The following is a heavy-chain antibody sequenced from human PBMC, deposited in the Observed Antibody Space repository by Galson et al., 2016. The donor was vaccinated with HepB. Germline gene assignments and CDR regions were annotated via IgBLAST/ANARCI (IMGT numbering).Heavy chain of an antibody. V-gene: IGHV1-18*01. D-gene: IGHD3-22*01. CDR1: GYTFTGYA. Sequence: SVKVSCKASGYTFTGYAITWVRQAPGQGLEWMGRISAYNGNTNYAQKLQGRVTMTTDTSTSTAYMELRSLRSDDTAVHFCARADYYVSSGYFGAFDIWGQGTMVAVSS. J-gene: IGHJ3*02. CDR3: ARADYYVSSGYFGAFDI. CDR2: ISAYNGNT.